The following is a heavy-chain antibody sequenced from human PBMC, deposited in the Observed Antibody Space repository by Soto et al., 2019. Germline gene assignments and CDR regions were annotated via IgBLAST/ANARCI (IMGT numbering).Heavy chain of an antibody. J-gene: IGHJ6*02. D-gene: IGHD3-10*01. CDR1: GFTLTAYT. CDR2: ITSSSGHI. Sequence: LRRSCEPSGFTLTAYTMNWGRQAPGKGLEWVSSITSSSGHIYYADSVKGRFTISRDNARNSLYLQMNSLRAEDTAVYYCVGERGLSSFYGMDVWGQGTTVTVYS. CDR3: VGERGLSSFYGMDV. V-gene: IGHV3-21*01.